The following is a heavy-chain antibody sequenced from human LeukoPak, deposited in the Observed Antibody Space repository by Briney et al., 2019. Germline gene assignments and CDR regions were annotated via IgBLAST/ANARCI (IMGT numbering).Heavy chain of an antibody. CDR2: INHSGST. V-gene: IGHV4-34*01. J-gene: IGHJ5*02. CDR3: APRGDIEHSYGYGKWFDP. D-gene: IGHD5-18*01. Sequence: SETLSLTSAGYGGSFSGYYWSWIRQPPGKGLEGRGEINHSGSTNYKASLKSRVTTSVDTSKNQVSLRLSSVTAADTAVYYCAPRGDIEHSYGYGKWFDPWGQGTRVTVSS. CDR1: GGSFSGYY.